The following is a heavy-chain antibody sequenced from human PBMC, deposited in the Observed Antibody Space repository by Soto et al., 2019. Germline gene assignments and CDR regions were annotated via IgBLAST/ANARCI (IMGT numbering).Heavy chain of an antibody. CDR2: ISGSGGST. D-gene: IGHD3-3*01. CDR1: GFTFSSYA. J-gene: IGHJ4*02. V-gene: IGHV3-23*01. CDR3: AKIPEGGYYDFWSGPGGFDY. Sequence: GGSLRLSCAASGFTFSSYAMSWVRQAPGKGLEWVSAISGSGGSTYYADSVKGRFTISRDNSKNTLYLQMNSLRAEETAVYYCAKIPEGGYYDFWSGPGGFDYWGQGTLVTVSS.